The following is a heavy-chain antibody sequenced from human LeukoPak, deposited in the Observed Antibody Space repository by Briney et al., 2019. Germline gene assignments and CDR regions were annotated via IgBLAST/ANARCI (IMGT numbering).Heavy chain of an antibody. J-gene: IGHJ4*02. V-gene: IGHV3-48*03. Sequence: GGSLRLSCAASGFTFSSYEMNWVRQAPGKGLEWVSYISSSGSTIYYADSVKGRFTISRDNSKNSLYLQMNRLRAEDTALYYCAKDHYSGSYLVAFDYWGQGTLVTVSS. CDR3: AKDHYSGSYLVAFDY. D-gene: IGHD1-26*01. CDR1: GFTFSSYE. CDR2: ISSSGSTI.